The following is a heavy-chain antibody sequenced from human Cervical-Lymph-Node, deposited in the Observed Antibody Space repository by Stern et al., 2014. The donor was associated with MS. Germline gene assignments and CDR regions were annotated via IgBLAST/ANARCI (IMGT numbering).Heavy chain of an antibody. D-gene: IGHD1-26*01. CDR3: ARGYHSFDV. J-gene: IGHJ6*02. CDR1: GFTFSDHY. Sequence: EVQLVESGGGLVQPGGSLRLSCAASGFTFSDHYMDWVRQAPGKGLEWVGRTRNKANSYTTVYAASVTGRCAISRDDSENSVYLQMNSLKIEDTAVYYCARGYHSFDVWGQGTTVTVSS. V-gene: IGHV3-72*01. CDR2: TRNKANSYTT.